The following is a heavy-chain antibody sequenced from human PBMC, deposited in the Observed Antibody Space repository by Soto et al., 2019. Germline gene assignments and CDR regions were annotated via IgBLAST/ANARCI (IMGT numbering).Heavy chain of an antibody. CDR1: GFTVSTYG. J-gene: IGHJ6*02. V-gene: IGHV3-30*18. D-gene: IGHD5-12*01. Sequence: HPVGSLRLSCTASGFTVSTYGIHWVRQAPGKGLEWVAVISYDGSNKYYVDSVKGRFTISRDNSKNTLYLQMNSLRAEDTAVYYCAKDLKGDGYRGGYYYYGMDVWGQGTMVTVSS. CDR3: AKDLKGDGYRGGYYYYGMDV. CDR2: ISYDGSNK.